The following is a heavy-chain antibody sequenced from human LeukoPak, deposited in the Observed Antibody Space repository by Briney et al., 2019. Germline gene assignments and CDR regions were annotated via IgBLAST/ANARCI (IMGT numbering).Heavy chain of an antibody. CDR1: GDSVSSYTGG. Sequence: SQTLSLTCAISGDSVSSYTGGWSWIRQSPSRGLEWLGRTYYRSKWYYDYAVSVKSRISINPDTSKNQFSLQLNSVTPDDTAVYYCARGGLVLSSRGYFDFWGQGTLVTVSS. V-gene: IGHV6-1*01. J-gene: IGHJ4*02. CDR3: ARGGLVLSSRGYFDF. D-gene: IGHD2/OR15-2a*01. CDR2: TYYRSKWYY.